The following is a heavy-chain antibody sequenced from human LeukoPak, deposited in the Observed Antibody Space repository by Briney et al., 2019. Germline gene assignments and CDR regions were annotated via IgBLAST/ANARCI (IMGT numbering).Heavy chain of an antibody. CDR1: GGSFSGYY. CDR2: INHSGST. CDR3: ARGGDIVVVPXVPHSFDY. J-gene: IGHJ4*02. D-gene: IGHD2-2*01. V-gene: IGHV4-34*01. Sequence: SETLSLTCAVYGGSFSGYYWSWIRQPPGKGLEWIGEINHSGSTNYNPSLKSRVTISVDTSKNQFSLKLSSVTAADTAVYYCARGGDIVVVPXVPHSFDYWGQGTLVTVSX.